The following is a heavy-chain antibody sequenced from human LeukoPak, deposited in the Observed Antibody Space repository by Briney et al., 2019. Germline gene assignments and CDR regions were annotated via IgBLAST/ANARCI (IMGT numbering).Heavy chain of an antibody. J-gene: IGHJ4*02. D-gene: IGHD6-6*01. CDR3: AGAISSSGQYDY. V-gene: IGHV4-39*01. CDR1: GGSISSSSYY. CDR2: IYYSGST. Sequence: SETLSLTCTVSGGSISSSSYYWGWIRQPPGKGLEWIGSIYYSGSTYYNPSLKSRVTISVDTSKNQFSLKLSSVTAADTAVYYCAGAISSSGQYDYWGQGTLVTVSS.